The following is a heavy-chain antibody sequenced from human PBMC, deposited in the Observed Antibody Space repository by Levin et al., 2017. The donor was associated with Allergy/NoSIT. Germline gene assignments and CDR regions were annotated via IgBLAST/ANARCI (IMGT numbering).Heavy chain of an antibody. CDR3: ARDSGPYSLDY. D-gene: IGHD5-12*01. V-gene: IGHV4-39*07. J-gene: IGHJ4*02. CDR1: GDSISSSNYY. Sequence: GSLRLSCTVSGDSISSSNYYWAWIRQPPGKGLEWIGSIYYSGSTYYNPSLKSRVTISLDTSENQLSLKLSSVTAADTAVYYCARDSGPYSLDYWGQGTLVTVSS. CDR2: IYYSGST.